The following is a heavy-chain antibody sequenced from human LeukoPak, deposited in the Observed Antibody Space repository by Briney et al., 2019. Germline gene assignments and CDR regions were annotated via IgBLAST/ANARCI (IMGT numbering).Heavy chain of an antibody. D-gene: IGHD3-3*02. V-gene: IGHV4-38-2*02. Sequence: NPSETLSLTCTVSGYSISSGYYWGWIRQPPGKGLEWIGSIYHSGSTYYNPSLKSRVTISVDTSKNQFSLTLTSVTAADTAVYYCARVSRGFDPWGQGTLVTVSS. CDR3: ARVSRGFDP. CDR2: IYHSGST. CDR1: GYSISSGYY. J-gene: IGHJ5*02.